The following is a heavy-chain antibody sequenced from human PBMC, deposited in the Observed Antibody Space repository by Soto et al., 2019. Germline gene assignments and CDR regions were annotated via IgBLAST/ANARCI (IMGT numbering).Heavy chain of an antibody. CDR3: VKDVIGYCSAGNCFPDSYFDY. CDR2: ISWNSGTK. V-gene: IGHV3-9*01. D-gene: IGHD2-15*01. J-gene: IGHJ4*02. CDR1: GFTFDDYA. Sequence: PGGSLRLSCAASGFTFDDYAMHWARQAPGKGLEWVSGISWNSGTKGYADSVKGRFTISRDNAKNSLYLQMSGLRAEDTAFYYCVKDVIGYCSAGNCFPDSYFDYWGQGALVTVSS.